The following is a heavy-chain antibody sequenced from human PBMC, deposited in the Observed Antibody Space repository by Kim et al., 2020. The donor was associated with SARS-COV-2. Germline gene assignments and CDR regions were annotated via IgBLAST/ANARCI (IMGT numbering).Heavy chain of an antibody. V-gene: IGHV5-51*01. Sequence: GESLKISCKGSGYSFTSYWIGWGRQMPGKGLEWMGIIYPGDSDTRYGPSFQGQVTISADKSINTAYLQWSSLKASDTAMYYCARRGSCTSTSCYSFDYWGQGTLVTVSS. CDR3: ARRGSCTSTSCYSFDY. J-gene: IGHJ4*02. CDR2: IYPGDSDT. D-gene: IGHD2-2*01. CDR1: GYSFTSYW.